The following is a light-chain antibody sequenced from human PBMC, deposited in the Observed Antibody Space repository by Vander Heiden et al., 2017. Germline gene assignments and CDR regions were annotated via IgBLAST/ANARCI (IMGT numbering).Light chain of an antibody. CDR1: QDISNY. CDR2: DAS. Sequence: DIKLTQSPSSLPASVGERDTITCQASQDISNYFNWYQQKPGQAHKLLIYDASNLETGVPSRFSGSGSGIDFTSAISSLLPEEMATYYSQHYDNLPFTFGQGTRLEIK. V-gene: IGKV1-33*01. CDR3: QHYDNLPFT. J-gene: IGKJ5*01.